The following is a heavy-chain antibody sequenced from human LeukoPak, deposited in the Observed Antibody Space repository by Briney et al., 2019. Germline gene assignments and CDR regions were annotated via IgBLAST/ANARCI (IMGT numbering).Heavy chain of an antibody. CDR2: IYYSGNT. CDR3: ARLQGQWLLHDY. J-gene: IGHJ4*02. Sequence: SETLSLTCTVSGGSISSYYWSWIRQPPGKGQEWIGYIYYSGNTNYNPSLKSRVTISVDTSRNQFSLKVTSVTAADTAVYYCARLQGQWLLHDYWGQGTLVTVSS. CDR1: GGSISSYY. D-gene: IGHD6-19*01. V-gene: IGHV4-59*01.